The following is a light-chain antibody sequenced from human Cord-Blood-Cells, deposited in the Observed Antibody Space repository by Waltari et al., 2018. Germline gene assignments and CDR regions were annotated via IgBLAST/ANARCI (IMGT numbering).Light chain of an antibody. V-gene: IGLV3-1*01. CDR3: QAWDSSTYV. Sequence: SYELTQPPSVSVSPGQTASITCSGDKLGDKYACWYQQKPCQSPVLVIYQDSKRPSGIPERFSGSNSGNTAARTIGGTQAMDDADYYCQAWDSSTYVFETGTKVTVL. CDR2: QDS. CDR1: KLGDKY. J-gene: IGLJ1*01.